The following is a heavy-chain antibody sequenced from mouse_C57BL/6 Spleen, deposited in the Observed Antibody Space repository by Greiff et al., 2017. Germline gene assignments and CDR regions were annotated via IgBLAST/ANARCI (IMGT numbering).Heavy chain of an antibody. J-gene: IGHJ2*01. CDR2: ISGGGGNT. V-gene: IGHV5-9*01. CDR3: ARIYGYYFDY. Sequence: EVKVVESGGGLVKPGGSLKLSCAASGFTFSSYTMSWVRQTPEKRLEWVATISGGGGNTYYPDSVKGRFTISRDNAKNTLYLQMSSLRSEDTALYYCARIYGYYFDYWGQGTTLTVSS. CDR1: GFTFSSYT. D-gene: IGHD2-2*01.